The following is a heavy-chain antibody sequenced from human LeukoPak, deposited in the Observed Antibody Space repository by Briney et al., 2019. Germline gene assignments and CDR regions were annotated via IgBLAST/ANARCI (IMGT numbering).Heavy chain of an antibody. CDR2: ISSSSSYI. CDR3: ARDRVLGFQH. D-gene: IGHD6-6*01. V-gene: IGHV3-21*01. J-gene: IGHJ1*01. CDR1: GFTFSSYS. Sequence: GGSLRLSCAASGFTFSSYSMNWVRQAPGKGLEWVSSISSSSSYIYYADSVKGRFTISRDNAKNSLYLQMNSLRAEDTAVYYCARDRVLGFQHWGRAPWSPSPQ.